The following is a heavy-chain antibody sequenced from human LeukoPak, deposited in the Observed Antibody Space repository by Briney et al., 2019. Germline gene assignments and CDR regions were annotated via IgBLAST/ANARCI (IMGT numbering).Heavy chain of an antibody. Sequence: GSLRLSCAASGFTFSTYNMNWVRQAPGKGLEWVSSISGSSSYIYYADSVKGRFSISRDNAKNSLYLQMNSLRAEDTAVYYCARDLLGWELHYFDYWGQGTLVTVSS. D-gene: IGHD1-26*01. CDR1: GFTFSTYN. CDR2: ISGSSSYI. V-gene: IGHV3-21*01. CDR3: ARDLLGWELHYFDY. J-gene: IGHJ4*02.